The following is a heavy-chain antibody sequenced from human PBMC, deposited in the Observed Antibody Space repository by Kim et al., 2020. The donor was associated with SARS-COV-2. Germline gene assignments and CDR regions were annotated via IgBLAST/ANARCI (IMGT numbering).Heavy chain of an antibody. Sequence: ASVKVSCKSSGYTFTNYGISWVRRAPGQGLEWMGWIGSYNGNTNYAQKLQGRVTMTRDTSTSTAYMELGSLRSDDTAVYYCARGYGDYIYGMDVWGQGTTVTVSS. CDR3: ARGYGDYIYGMDV. V-gene: IGHV1-18*01. CDR1: GYTFTNYG. D-gene: IGHD4-17*01. CDR2: IGSYNGNT. J-gene: IGHJ6*02.